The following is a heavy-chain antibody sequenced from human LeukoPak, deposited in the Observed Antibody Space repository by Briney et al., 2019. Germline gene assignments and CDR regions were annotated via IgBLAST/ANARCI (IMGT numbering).Heavy chain of an antibody. CDR3: ARASGYCSSTSCFLDAFDI. D-gene: IGHD2-2*01. CDR1: GASISTYH. CDR2: IYTSGST. Sequence: SETLSLTCTVSGASISTYHWTWIRQPAGKGLEWIGRIYTSGSTNYNPSLKSRVTMSVDTSKNQFSLKLSSVTAADTAVYYCARASGYCSSTSCFLDAFDIWGQGTMVTVSS. J-gene: IGHJ3*02. V-gene: IGHV4-4*07.